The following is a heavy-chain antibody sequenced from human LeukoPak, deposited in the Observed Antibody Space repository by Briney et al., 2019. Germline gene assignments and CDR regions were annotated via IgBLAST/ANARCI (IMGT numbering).Heavy chain of an antibody. CDR3: ARGKSGSSWIYYYYGMDV. D-gene: IGHD6-13*01. CDR1: GGTFSSYA. V-gene: IGHV1-69*04. J-gene: IGHJ6*02. Sequence: SVKVSCKASGGTFSSYAISWVRQAPGQGLEWMGRIIPILGIANYAQKFQGRVTITADKSTSTAYMELSSLRSEDTAVYYCARGKSGSSWIYYYYGMDVWGQGTTVTVSS. CDR2: IIPILGIA.